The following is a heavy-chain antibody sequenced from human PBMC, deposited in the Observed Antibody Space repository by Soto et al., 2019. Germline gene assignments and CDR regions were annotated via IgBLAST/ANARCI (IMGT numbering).Heavy chain of an antibody. J-gene: IGHJ6*03. CDR2: INAYNRNT. Sequence: QVQLVQSGAEVKKPGASVKVSCKASGYIFSDYTIQWVRQAPGQRLEWMGWINAYNRNTKYSQRFQDRVTITTDTSASTAYMELSSLRSEDTAVYYCARGGYPSRYYYYRDVWGEGTTVTVSS. CDR1: GYIFSDYT. V-gene: IGHV1-3*01. CDR3: ARGGYPSRYYYYRDV. D-gene: IGHD3-22*01.